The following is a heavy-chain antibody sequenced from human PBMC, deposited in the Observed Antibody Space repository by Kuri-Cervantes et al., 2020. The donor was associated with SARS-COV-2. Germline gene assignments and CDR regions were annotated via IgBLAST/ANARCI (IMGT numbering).Heavy chain of an antibody. J-gene: IGHJ4*02. Sequence: ASVKVSCKASGYTFTSYGISWVRQAPGQGLEWMGWISAYNGNTNYAQKLLGRVTMTTDTSTSTAYMELRSLASDDTAIYYCAGSVTGDLGDYWGQGTLVTVSS. CDR1: GYTFTSYG. CDR3: AGSVTGDLGDY. CDR2: ISAYNGNT. D-gene: IGHD7-27*01. V-gene: IGHV1-18*01.